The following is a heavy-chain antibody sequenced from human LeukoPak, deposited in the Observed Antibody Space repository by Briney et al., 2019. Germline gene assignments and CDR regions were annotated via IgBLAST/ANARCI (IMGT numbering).Heavy chain of an antibody. V-gene: IGHV4-34*01. Sequence: SETLSLTCAVYGGSFSGYYWGWIRQPPGKGLEWIGEINHSGSTNYNPSLKSRVTISVDTSKNQFSLKLSSVTAADTAVYYCARGWVTRGRYDFWSGYPYYFDYWGQGTLVTVSS. CDR1: GGSFSGYY. D-gene: IGHD3-3*01. CDR2: INHSGST. CDR3: ARGWVTRGRYDFWSGYPYYFDY. J-gene: IGHJ4*02.